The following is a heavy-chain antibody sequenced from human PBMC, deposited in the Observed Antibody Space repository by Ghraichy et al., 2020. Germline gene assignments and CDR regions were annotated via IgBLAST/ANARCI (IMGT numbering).Heavy chain of an antibody. V-gene: IGHV4-4*09. CDR3: ARHTYCGGDCYNFDY. CDR2: IYTSGST. CDR1: GGSISSYY. Sequence: SETLSLTCTVSGGSISSYYWSWIRQPPGKGLEWIGYIYTSGSTNYNPSLKSRVTISVDTSKNQFSLKLSSVTAADTAVYYCARHTYCGGDCYNFDYWGQGTLVTVSS. J-gene: IGHJ4*02. D-gene: IGHD2-21*02.